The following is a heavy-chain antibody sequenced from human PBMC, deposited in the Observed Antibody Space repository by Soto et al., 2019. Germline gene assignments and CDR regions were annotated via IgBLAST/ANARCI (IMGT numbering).Heavy chain of an antibody. J-gene: IGHJ4*02. D-gene: IGHD2-8*01. CDR2: INTDGSIT. CDR3: ARDTNGLHY. CDR1: GLIFSNYK. Sequence: EVQLVGSGGGLVQPGGSLRLSCAASGLIFSNYKMHWVRQAPGKGLVWVSRINTDGSITDYADSVKGRFTVSRDNAKNTMYLQMNSLTADDTAVYYCARDTNGLHYWGQGTLVTVSS. V-gene: IGHV3-74*01.